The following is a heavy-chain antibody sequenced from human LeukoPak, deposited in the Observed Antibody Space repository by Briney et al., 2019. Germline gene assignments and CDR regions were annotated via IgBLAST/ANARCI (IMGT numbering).Heavy chain of an antibody. V-gene: IGHV1-8*03. Sequence: ASVKVSCKASGYTFTSYDINWVRQATGQGLEWMGWMNPNSGNTGYAQKFQGRVTITRNTSISTAYMELSSLRSEDTAVYYCARPYSSSWYSPVSWFDPWGQGTLVTVSS. CDR1: GYTFTSYD. CDR2: MNPNSGNT. J-gene: IGHJ5*02. CDR3: ARPYSSSWYSPVSWFDP. D-gene: IGHD6-13*01.